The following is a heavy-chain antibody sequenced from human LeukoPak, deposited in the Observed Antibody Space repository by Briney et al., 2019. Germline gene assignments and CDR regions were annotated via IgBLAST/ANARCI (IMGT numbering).Heavy chain of an antibody. V-gene: IGHV3-23*01. J-gene: IGHJ5*02. D-gene: IGHD4-17*01. CDR3: ARGPYGDYGFDP. Sequence: PGGSLRLSCAASGFTFSSYAMSWVRQAPGKGLEWVSAISGSGGSTYYADSVKGRFTISRDNSKNTLYLQMNSLRAEDTAVYYCARGPYGDYGFDPWGQETLVTVSS. CDR2: ISGSGGST. CDR1: GFTFSSYA.